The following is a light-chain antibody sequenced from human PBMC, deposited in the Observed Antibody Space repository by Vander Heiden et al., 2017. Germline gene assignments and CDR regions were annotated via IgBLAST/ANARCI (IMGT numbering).Light chain of an antibody. CDR3: QQDGSSPGT. J-gene: IGKJ2*01. V-gene: IGKV3-20*01. Sequence: EIVLTQSPGTLSLSPGERATLSCRASQSVSSSYLAWYQQKPGQAPRLLIYGASSRATGIPDRFSGSGSGTDFTLTISILEPEDFAVYYCQQDGSSPGTFGQGTKLEIK. CDR1: QSVSSSY. CDR2: GAS.